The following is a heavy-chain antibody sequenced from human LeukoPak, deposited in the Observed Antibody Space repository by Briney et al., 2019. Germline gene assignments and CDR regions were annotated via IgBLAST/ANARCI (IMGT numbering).Heavy chain of an antibody. CDR1: GLTVRSNY. CDR3: ARAYIMGATRWFDP. CDR2: IYSGGST. Sequence: GGSLRLSCAASGLTVRSNYMSWVRQAPGKGLKWVSVIYSGGSTYYADSVRGRFTLSRDNSKNTLYLQMNNLRAEDTAVYYCARAYIMGATRWFDPWGQGTLVTVSS. V-gene: IGHV3-53*01. J-gene: IGHJ5*02. D-gene: IGHD1-26*01.